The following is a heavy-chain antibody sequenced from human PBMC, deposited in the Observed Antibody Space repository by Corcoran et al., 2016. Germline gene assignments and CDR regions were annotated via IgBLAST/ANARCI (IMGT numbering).Heavy chain of an antibody. CDR1: GGSISSYY. CDR3: AGDRSGGSPRGYFDY. Sequence: QVQLQESGPGLVKPSETLSLTCTVSGGSISSYYWSWIRQPPGKGLEWIGYIYYSGSTNYNPALKSRVTISVDTSKNQFSLKLSSVTAADTAVYYWAGDRSGGSPRGYFDYWGQGTLVTVSS. V-gene: IGHV4-59*01. J-gene: IGHJ4*02. D-gene: IGHD2-15*01. CDR2: IYYSGST.